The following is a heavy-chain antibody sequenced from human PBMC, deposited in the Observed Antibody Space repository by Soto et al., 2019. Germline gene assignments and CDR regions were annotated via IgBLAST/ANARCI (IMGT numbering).Heavy chain of an antibody. Sequence: QVHLVQSGAEVKKPGASVKVSCKGSGYTFTSYGITWARQAPGQGLEWMGWISAHNGNTDYAQKLQGRVTVTRDTSTSTAYMEFRSLRSDDTAVYYCARGRYGDYWGQGAQVTLSS. J-gene: IGHJ4*02. V-gene: IGHV1-18*01. D-gene: IGHD1-1*01. CDR3: ARGRYGDY. CDR2: ISAHNGNT. CDR1: GYTFTSYG.